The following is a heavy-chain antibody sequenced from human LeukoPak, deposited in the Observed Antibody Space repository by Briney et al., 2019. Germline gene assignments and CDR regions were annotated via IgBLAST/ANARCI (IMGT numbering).Heavy chain of an antibody. Sequence: SVKVSCKASGGTFSSYAISWVRQAPGQGLEWMGGIIPIFGTANYAQKFQGRVTITTDESTSTAYMELSSLRSEDTAVYYCARAIYDYSNYTGYYYYMDVWGKGTTVTVPS. CDR2: IIPIFGTA. V-gene: IGHV1-69*05. J-gene: IGHJ6*03. CDR3: ARAIYDYSNYTGYYYYMDV. D-gene: IGHD4-11*01. CDR1: GGTFSSYA.